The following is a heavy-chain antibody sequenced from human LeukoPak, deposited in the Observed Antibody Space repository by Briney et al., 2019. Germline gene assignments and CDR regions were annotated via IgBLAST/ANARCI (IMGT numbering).Heavy chain of an antibody. J-gene: IGHJ4*02. CDR3: ATYRQVLLPFES. CDR1: GFTFSTFD. D-gene: IGHD2-8*02. CDR2: IFPSGGEI. V-gene: IGHV3-23*01. Sequence: GGSLRLSCAASGFTFSTFDMIWVRQPPGKGLEWVSSIFPSGGEIHYADSVRGRFTISRDNSKSTLSLQMNSLRDEDTAIYYCATYRQVLLPFESWGQGTLVTVSS.